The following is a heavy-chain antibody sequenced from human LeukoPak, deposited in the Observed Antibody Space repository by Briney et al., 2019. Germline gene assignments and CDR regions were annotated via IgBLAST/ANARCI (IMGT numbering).Heavy chain of an antibody. CDR1: GGSVSSISYY. V-gene: IGHV4-61*01. J-gene: IGHJ4*02. CDR2: IYQSGST. Sequence: PSETLSLTRTVSGGSVSSISYYWTWIRQSPGKGLEWIGHIYQSGSTNYFPSLETRLTISLDTSKNQFSLKLSSVTAADTAVYSCAKVSNGWPYFFDSWGQGVQVTVSS. CDR3: AKVSNGWPYFFDS. D-gene: IGHD6-19*01.